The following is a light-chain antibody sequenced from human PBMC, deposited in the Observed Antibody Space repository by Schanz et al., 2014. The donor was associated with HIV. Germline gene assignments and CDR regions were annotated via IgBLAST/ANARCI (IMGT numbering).Light chain of an antibody. CDR2: DVS. V-gene: IGLV2-14*02. CDR1: SSDVGSYNL. CDR3: SSYTSSSTLV. Sequence: QSALTQPASVSGSPGQSITISCTGTSSDVGSYNLVSWYQQHPGRAPKLIIHDVSTRPSAVPDRFSGSKSGNTASLTVSGLQAEDEADYYCSSYTSSSTLVFGGGTKLTVL. J-gene: IGLJ2*01.